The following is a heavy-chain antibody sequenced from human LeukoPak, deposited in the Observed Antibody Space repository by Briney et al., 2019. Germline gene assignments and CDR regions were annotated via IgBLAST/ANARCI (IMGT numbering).Heavy chain of an antibody. V-gene: IGHV4-39*01. CDR3: ARGRIAAAGTPFDY. CDR2: IYHSGST. J-gene: IGHJ4*02. Sequence: SETLSLTCTVSGGSISSYYWGWIRQPPGKGLEWIGSIYHSGSTYYNPSLKSRVTISVDTSKNQFSLKLSSVTAADTAVYYCARGRIAAAGTPFDYWGQGTLVTVSS. D-gene: IGHD6-13*01. CDR1: GGSISSYY.